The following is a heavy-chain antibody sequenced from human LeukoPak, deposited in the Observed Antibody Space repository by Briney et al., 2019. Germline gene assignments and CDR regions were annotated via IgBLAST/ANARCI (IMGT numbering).Heavy chain of an antibody. CDR1: GGSFSSSDYY. D-gene: IGHD5-18*01. CDR2: IYHSGST. J-gene: IGHJ4*02. Sequence: TSETLSLTCTVSGGSFSSSDYYWGWIRQPPGKGLEWVGSIYHSGSTFSKSSPKRRVTISVDTSKNQFSLGLSSVTPADTAMYYCATLRRYSYGSPDYWGQGTLVTVSS. CDR3: ATLRRYSYGSPDY. V-gene: IGHV4-39*01.